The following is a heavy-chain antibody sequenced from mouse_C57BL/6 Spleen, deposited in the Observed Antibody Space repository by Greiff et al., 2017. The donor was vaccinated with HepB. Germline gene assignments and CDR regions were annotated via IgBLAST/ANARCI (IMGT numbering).Heavy chain of an antibody. V-gene: IGHV1-81*01. CDR2: IYPRSGNT. CDR1: GYTFTSYG. CDR3: ARCTTVVPYFDY. J-gene: IGHJ2*01. Sequence: VQLVESGAELARPGASVKLSCKASGYTFTSYGISWVKQRTGQGLEWIGEIYPRSGNTYYNEKFKGKATLTADKSSSTAYMELRSLTSEDSAVYFCARCTTVVPYFDYWGQGTTLTVSS. D-gene: IGHD1-1*01.